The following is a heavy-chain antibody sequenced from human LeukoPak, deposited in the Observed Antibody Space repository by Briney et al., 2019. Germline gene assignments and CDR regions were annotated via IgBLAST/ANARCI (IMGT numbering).Heavy chain of an antibody. V-gene: IGHV3-48*03. Sequence: GGSLRLSCAASGFTFSSYEMNWVRQATGKGLEWVSYISSSGSTIYYADSVKGRFTISRDNAKNSLYLQMNSLRAEDTAVYYCARKKRGQVSDALDYWGQGTLVTVSS. CDR2: ISSSGSTI. J-gene: IGHJ4*02. D-gene: IGHD2-8*01. CDR3: ARKKRGQVSDALDY. CDR1: GFTFSSYE.